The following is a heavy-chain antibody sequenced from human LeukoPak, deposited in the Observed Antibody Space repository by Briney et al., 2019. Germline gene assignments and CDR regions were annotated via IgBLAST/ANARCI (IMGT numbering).Heavy chain of an antibody. D-gene: IGHD4-11*01. V-gene: IGHV1-69*02. CDR3: ARGSNYFSLGFGY. J-gene: IGHJ4*02. CDR2: IIPILGIA. CDR1: GGTFSSYT. Sequence: ASVKVSCKASGGTFSSYTISWVRQAPGQGLEWMGRIIPILGIANYAQKFQGRVTITADKSTSTAYMELSSLRSEDTAVYYCARGSNYFSLGFGYWGQGTLATVSS.